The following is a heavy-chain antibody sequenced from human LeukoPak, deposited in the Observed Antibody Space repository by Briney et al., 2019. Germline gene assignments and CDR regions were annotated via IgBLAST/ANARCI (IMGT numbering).Heavy chain of an antibody. D-gene: IGHD3-3*01. CDR1: GGSFSDYY. V-gene: IGHV4-59*01. CDR2: IYRSGST. CDR3: ARGTITIFGVVTDDVFDI. Sequence: SETLSLTCAVSGGSFSDYYWAWIRQPPGKGLEWIGYIYRSGSTNYNPSLKSRVNMSIDTSKKHYSLRLSSVTAADTAVYFCARGTITIFGVVTDDVFDIWGQGTTVTVSS. J-gene: IGHJ3*02.